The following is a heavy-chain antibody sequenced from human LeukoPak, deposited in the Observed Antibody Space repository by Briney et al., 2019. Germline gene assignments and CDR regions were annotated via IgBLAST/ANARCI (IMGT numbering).Heavy chain of an antibody. CDR3: AKDRPIEVEGYFDH. Sequence: GGSLRLSCEASGLTFNNYAMHWVRQSSRKGLEWVSVIGNSGGGTYYADSVKGRFTISRDNSKNTLYLQMNSLRAEDTAVYYCAKDRPIEVEGYFDHWGQVTLVTVSS. CDR2: IGNSGGGT. D-gene: IGHD2/OR15-2a*01. J-gene: IGHJ4*02. V-gene: IGHV3-23*01. CDR1: GLTFNNYA.